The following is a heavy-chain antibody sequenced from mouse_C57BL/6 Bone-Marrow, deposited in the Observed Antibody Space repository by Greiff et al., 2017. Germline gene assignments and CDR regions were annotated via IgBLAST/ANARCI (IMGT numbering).Heavy chain of an antibody. CDR3: AIIYDGYYWYFDV. J-gene: IGHJ1*03. CDR2: FHPYNDDT. D-gene: IGHD2-3*01. CDR1: GYTFTTYP. V-gene: IGHV1-47*01. Sequence: QVQLQQSGAELVKPGASVEMSCKASGYTFTTYPIEWMKQNHGKSLEWIGNFHPYNDDTKYNEKFKGKATLTVEKSSSTVYLELSRLTSDDSAVYYCAIIYDGYYWYFDVWGTGTTVTVSS.